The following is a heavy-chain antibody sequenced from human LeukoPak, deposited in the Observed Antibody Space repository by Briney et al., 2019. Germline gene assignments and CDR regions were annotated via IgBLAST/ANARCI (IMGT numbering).Heavy chain of an antibody. J-gene: IGHJ3*02. D-gene: IGHD3-10*01. V-gene: IGHV3-23*01. CDR1: GFTFSSYA. CDR2: INGSGRST. CDR3: AKSNGYGLVDI. Sequence: GGSLRLSCAASGFTFSSYAMSWVRQAPGKGLEWVSGINGSGRSTYYADSVKGRFTISRDNSKNTVYLQMNSLSAEDTTVYYCAKSNGYGLVDIWGQGTMVTVSS.